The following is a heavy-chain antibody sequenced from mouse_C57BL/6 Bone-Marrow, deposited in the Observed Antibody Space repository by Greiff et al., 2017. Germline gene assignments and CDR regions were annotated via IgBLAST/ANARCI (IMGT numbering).Heavy chain of an antibody. CDR2: IDPSDSYT. J-gene: IGHJ3*01. CDR3: AREGGYYGSGLAY. V-gene: IGHV1-69*01. D-gene: IGHD1-1*01. Sequence: QVQLQQPGAELVLPGASVKLSCKASGYTFTSYWMHWVKQRPGQGLEWIGEIDPSDSYTNYNQKFKGKSTLTVDKSSSTAYMQLSSLTSEDSAVYYCAREGGYYGSGLAYWGQGTLVTVSA. CDR1: GYTFTSYW.